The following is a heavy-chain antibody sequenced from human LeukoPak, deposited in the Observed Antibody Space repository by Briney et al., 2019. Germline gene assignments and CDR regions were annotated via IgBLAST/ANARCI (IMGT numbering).Heavy chain of an antibody. V-gene: IGHV4-34*01. Sequence: SETLSLTCGVSGGSFDGFYWSWVRQPPGKGLEWIGEINHIGNTNYNPSLKSRVTISVDTSKNQFSLKLSSVTAADTAVYYCARDVRYFDYWGQGTLVTVSS. J-gene: IGHJ4*02. D-gene: IGHD3-9*01. CDR3: ARDVRYFDY. CDR2: INHIGNT. CDR1: GGSFDGFY.